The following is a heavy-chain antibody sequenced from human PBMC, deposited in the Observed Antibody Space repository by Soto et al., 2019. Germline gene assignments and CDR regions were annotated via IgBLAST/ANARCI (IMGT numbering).Heavy chain of an antibody. CDR1: GYTLTELS. J-gene: IGHJ4*02. Sequence: DSVKVSCKVSGYTLTELSMHWVRQAPGKGLEWMGGFDPEDGETIYAQKFQGRVTMTEDTSTDTAYMELSSLRSEDTAVYYCATGRSGSYLSVYWGQGTLVTVSS. CDR2: FDPEDGET. CDR3: ATGRSGSYLSVY. V-gene: IGHV1-24*01. D-gene: IGHD1-26*01.